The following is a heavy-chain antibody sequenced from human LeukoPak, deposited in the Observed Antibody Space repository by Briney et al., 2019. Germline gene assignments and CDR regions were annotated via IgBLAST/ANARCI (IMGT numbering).Heavy chain of an antibody. CDR1: GGSFSGYY. Sequence: PSETLSLTCAVYGGSFSGYYWSWTRQPPGKGLEWIGEINHSGSTNYNPSLKSRVTISVDTSKNQFSLKLSSVTAADTAVYYCARGYSNYVNYYMDVWGKGTTVTVSS. J-gene: IGHJ6*03. V-gene: IGHV4-34*01. D-gene: IGHD4-11*01. CDR3: ARGYSNYVNYYMDV. CDR2: INHSGST.